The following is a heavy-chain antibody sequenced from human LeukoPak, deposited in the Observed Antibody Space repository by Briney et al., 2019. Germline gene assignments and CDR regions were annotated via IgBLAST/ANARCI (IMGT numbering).Heavy chain of an antibody. V-gene: IGHV4-59*12. Sequence: SETLSLTCTVSGGSIGSNYWTWIRQPPGKGLEYIGYIYYTGGTNYNPSLKSRVTISVDTSKNQFSLKLSSVTAADTAVYYCARDSGWGSSWYWSHMDVWGKGTTVTVSS. CDR3: ARDSGWGSSWYWSHMDV. D-gene: IGHD6-13*01. CDR1: GGSIGSNY. CDR2: IYYTGGT. J-gene: IGHJ6*03.